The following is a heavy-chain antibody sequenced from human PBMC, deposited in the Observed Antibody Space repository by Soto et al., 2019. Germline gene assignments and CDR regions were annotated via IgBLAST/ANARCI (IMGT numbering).Heavy chain of an antibody. Sequence: PSETLSLTCTVSGGSISSGGYYWSWIRQRPGKGLEWIGYIYYSGSTYYNPSLKSRVTISVDTSKNQFSLKLSSVTAADTAVYYCARDSRGYSYGFDYWGQGTLVTVSS. D-gene: IGHD5-18*01. CDR1: GGSISSGGYY. V-gene: IGHV4-31*03. CDR3: ARDSRGYSYGFDY. J-gene: IGHJ4*02. CDR2: IYYSGST.